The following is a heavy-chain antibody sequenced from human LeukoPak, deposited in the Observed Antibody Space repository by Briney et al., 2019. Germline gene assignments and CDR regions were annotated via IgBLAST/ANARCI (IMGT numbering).Heavy chain of an antibody. V-gene: IGHV4-38-2*02. CDR3: ASDAPGLLGY. CDR1: GHSIRSDYF. CDR2: IFHSGST. Sequence: SETLSLTCSVSGHSIRSDYFWDWIRQPPGKGLEWIGSIFHSGSTQYNPSLKNRVTISLDASNNQFSLDLNSVTAADTAVYFCASDAPGLLGYWGQGTLVTVSS. J-gene: IGHJ4*02. D-gene: IGHD2-15*01.